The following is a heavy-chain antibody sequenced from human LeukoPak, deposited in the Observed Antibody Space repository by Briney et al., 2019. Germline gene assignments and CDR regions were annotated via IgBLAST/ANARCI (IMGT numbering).Heavy chain of an antibody. CDR1: GGSTSSYY. V-gene: IGHV4-59*01. CDR2: IYYSGST. CDR3: ARRAGAYSHPYDY. D-gene: IGHD4/OR15-4a*01. Sequence: PSETLSLTCAVSGGSTSSYYWSWIRQPPGKGLEWIAYIYYSGSTNSNPSLKSRVTISLDTSRNQVSLKLSSVTAADTAVYYCARRAGAYSHPYDYWGQGTLVTVSS. J-gene: IGHJ4*02.